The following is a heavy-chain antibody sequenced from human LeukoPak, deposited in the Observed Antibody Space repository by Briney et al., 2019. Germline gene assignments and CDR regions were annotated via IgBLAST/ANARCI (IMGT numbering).Heavy chain of an antibody. CDR1: GGPLSCYH. CDR3: AKDRAGGDIVLDY. CDR2: IYYSGST. Sequence: KPSETLSLPCTVSGGPLSCYHWRWLRQPPGRGVEWIGHIYYSGSTIYNPSLERRVPILLDTSKNKFSLKLSSVTAADTAGYYCAKDRAGGDIVLDYWGQGSLVTVSS. J-gene: IGHJ4*02. D-gene: IGHD5-12*01. V-gene: IGHV4-59*13.